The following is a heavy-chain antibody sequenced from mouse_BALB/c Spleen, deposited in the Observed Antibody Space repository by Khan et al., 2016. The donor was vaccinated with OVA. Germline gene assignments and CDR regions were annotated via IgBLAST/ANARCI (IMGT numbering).Heavy chain of an antibody. V-gene: IGHV2-6*02. J-gene: IGHJ4*01. CDR3: ARGGFYAMDY. CDR1: GFSLTTYG. CDR2: IWSDGIT. Sequence: VELVESGPGLVAPSQSLSITCTVSGFSLTTYGVHWVRQPPGKGLEWLVVIWSDGITTYNSALKSRLSISKDNSKSQVFLKMNSRQTDDTAMYYCARGGFYAMDYWGQGTSVTVSS.